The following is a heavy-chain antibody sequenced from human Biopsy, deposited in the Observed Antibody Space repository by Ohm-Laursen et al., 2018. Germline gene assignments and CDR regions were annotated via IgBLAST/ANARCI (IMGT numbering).Heavy chain of an antibody. J-gene: IGHJ6*02. CDR3: VKEIRRYFYGMDV. CDR1: DFTFDDYA. D-gene: IGHD3-10*01. Sequence: SLRLSCSASDFTFDDYAMSWVRQRPGKGLEWVSGITWNSGHIAYADSVKGRFTISRDNAKNVLWLQMNSLRVDDTAMYYCVKEIRRYFYGMDVWGQGTTVTVS. CDR2: ITWNSGHI. V-gene: IGHV3-9*01.